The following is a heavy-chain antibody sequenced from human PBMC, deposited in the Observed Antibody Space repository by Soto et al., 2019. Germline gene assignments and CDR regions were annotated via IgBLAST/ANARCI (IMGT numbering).Heavy chain of an antibody. CDR1: GYTFTGYY. Sequence: RASVKVSCKASGYTFTGYYMHWVRQAPGQGLEWMGWINPNSGGTNYAQKFQGRVTMTRDTSISTAYMELGRLRSDDTAVYYCARDKYYDILTGPGWFDPWGQGTLVTVSS. J-gene: IGHJ5*02. CDR3: ARDKYYDILTGPGWFDP. CDR2: INPNSGGT. V-gene: IGHV1-2*02. D-gene: IGHD3-9*01.